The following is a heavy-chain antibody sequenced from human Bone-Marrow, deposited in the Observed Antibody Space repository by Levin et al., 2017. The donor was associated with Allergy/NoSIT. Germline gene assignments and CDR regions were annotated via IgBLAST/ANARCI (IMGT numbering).Heavy chain of an antibody. CDR2: INWTGLKT. D-gene: IGHD3-10*01. Sequence: GESLRLSCAASGFKFDDHGMSWVRQVPGKGLEWVCHINWTGLKTRYADSVKGRFTISRDNAKTSLYLQMNSLRVEDTALYYCARTRGSGFSADYFDYWGQGTLVTVSS. J-gene: IGHJ4*02. V-gene: IGHV3-20*04. CDR3: ARTRGSGFSADYFDY. CDR1: GFKFDDHG.